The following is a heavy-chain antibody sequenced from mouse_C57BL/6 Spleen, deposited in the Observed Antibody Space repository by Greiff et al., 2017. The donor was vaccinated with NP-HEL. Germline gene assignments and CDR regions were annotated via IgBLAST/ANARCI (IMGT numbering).Heavy chain of an antibody. CDR2: ISGGGGNT. CDR3: ARRDGNYVYWYFDV. D-gene: IGHD2-1*01. V-gene: IGHV5-9*01. Sequence: EVKLMESGGGLVKPGGSLKLSCAASGFTFSSYTMSWVRQTPEKRLEWVATISGGGGNTYYPDSVKGRFTISRDNAKNTLYLQMSSLRSEDTALYYCARRDGNYVYWYFDVWGTGTTVTVSS. CDR1: GFTFSSYT. J-gene: IGHJ1*03.